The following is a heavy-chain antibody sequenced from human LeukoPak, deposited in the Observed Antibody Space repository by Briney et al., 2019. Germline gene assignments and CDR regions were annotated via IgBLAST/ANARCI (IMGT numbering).Heavy chain of an antibody. CDR1: GFTFSNYD. V-gene: IGHV3-30*03. D-gene: IGHD3-22*01. Sequence: PGGSLRLSCAASGFTFSNYDMHWVRQAPGKGLEWVAITSHDGSNNYYVDSVKGRFIISRDNSKNALYLQMNSLRAEDTAVYYCARERGSSGQHYWGQGTRATVSS. CDR3: ARERGSSGQHY. CDR2: TSHDGSNN. J-gene: IGHJ4*02.